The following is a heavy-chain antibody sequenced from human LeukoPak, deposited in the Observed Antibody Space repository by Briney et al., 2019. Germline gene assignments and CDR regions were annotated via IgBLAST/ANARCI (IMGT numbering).Heavy chain of an antibody. CDR2: INHSGST. D-gene: IGHD3-22*01. J-gene: IGHJ3*02. V-gene: IGHV4-34*01. CDR3: ARDHDYYDSSGVRVAAFDI. Sequence: SETLSLTCAVYGGSFSGYYWSWIRQPPGKGLEWIGEINHSGSTNYNPSLKSRVTISVDTSKNQFSLKLSSVTAADTAVYYCARDHDYYDSSGVRVAAFDIWGQGTMVTVSS. CDR1: GGSFSGYY.